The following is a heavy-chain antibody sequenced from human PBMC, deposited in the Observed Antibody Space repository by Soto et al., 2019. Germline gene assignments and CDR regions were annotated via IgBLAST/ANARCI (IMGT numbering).Heavy chain of an antibody. D-gene: IGHD6-25*01. Sequence: ASVKDSCKASGYTFTSYYMHWVRQAPGQGLEWMGIVNPSGGSTSYAQKFQGRVTMTRDTSTSTVYMEPSSLRSEDTAVYYCARDFQGYSIAAAGPPGDYYYYGMDVWGQGTTVTVSS. CDR3: ARDFQGYSIAAAGPPGDYYYYGMDV. CDR1: GYTFTSYY. CDR2: VNPSGGST. J-gene: IGHJ6*02. V-gene: IGHV1-46*01.